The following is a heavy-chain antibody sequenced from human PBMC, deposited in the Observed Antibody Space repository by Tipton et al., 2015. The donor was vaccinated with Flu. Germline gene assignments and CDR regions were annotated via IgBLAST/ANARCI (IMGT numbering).Heavy chain of an antibody. Sequence: TLSLTCTVSGGSISSYTYYWGWIRQSPGTGLEWIGSIYYSGTTFYNPSLKGRVTMSIDTSKNQFSLKLTSVTAADTAMYYCARDIPTGYHDYWGQGTLVTVSS. D-gene: IGHD3-9*01. CDR1: GGSISSYTYY. V-gene: IGHV4-39*07. CDR2: IYYSGTT. CDR3: ARDIPTGYHDY. J-gene: IGHJ4*02.